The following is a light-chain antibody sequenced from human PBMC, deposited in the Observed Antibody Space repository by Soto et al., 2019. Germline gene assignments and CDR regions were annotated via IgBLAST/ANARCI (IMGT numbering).Light chain of an antibody. CDR3: QLYRNVVLT. J-gene: IGKJ4*01. CDR1: EDVSDY. Sequence: DLKMTQSPSSLSASVGDRVTLTCQASEDVSDYVNWYQQKPGRAPKLLIYDASKLETGVSSRFSVSGSGTHFTFTIRDLQPEDFATYYCQLYRNVVLTFGGGTRVDI. V-gene: IGKV1-33*01. CDR2: DAS.